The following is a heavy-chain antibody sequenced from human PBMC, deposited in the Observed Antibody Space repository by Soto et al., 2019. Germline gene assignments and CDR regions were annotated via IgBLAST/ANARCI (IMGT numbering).Heavy chain of an antibody. CDR3: ARHQSDLYYDLWSGYYRDYYYDGREV. Sequence: VESLKISCKGFGYSFTRYWIGWVRQIPWKGLEWMGIIYPCQSDTRYSPSFQGQVTISADKSISTAYLQWSSLKASDTAMYYRARHQSDLYYDLWSGYYRDYYYDGREVWGHWIPFIISS. CDR1: GYSFTRYW. CDR2: IYPCQSDT. J-gene: IGHJ6*02. D-gene: IGHD3-3*01. V-gene: IGHV5-51*01.